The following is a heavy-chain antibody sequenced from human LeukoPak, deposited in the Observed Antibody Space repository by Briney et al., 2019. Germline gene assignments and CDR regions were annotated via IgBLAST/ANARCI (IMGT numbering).Heavy chain of an antibody. Sequence: ASETLSLTCTVSGGSISSYYWTWIRQPPGKGLEWIGYAYYTGSTNYNPSLKSRVTISVDTSKNQFSLKLSSVTAADTAVYYCVRENYFDYWGQGILVTVSS. CDR2: AYYTGST. CDR3: VRENYFDY. V-gene: IGHV4-59*01. CDR1: GGSISSYY. J-gene: IGHJ4*02.